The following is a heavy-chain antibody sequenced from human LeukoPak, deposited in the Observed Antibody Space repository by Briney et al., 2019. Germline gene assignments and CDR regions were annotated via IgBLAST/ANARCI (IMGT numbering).Heavy chain of an antibody. Sequence: AGGSLRLSCAASGFTLTGYGMHWVRQAPGKGLEWVAVIWYSGNNKYYADSVKGRFTVSRDTSKNTLYLQMNSLRGEDTAIYYCARDGLASIGLDMWGQGTVVTVSS. V-gene: IGHV3-33*01. CDR1: GFTLTGYG. D-gene: IGHD3-3*02. J-gene: IGHJ3*02. CDR3: ARDGLASIGLDM. CDR2: IWYSGNNK.